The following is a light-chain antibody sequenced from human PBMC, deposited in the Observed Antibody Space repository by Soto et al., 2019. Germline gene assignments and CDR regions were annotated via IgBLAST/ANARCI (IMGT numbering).Light chain of an antibody. CDR3: QQRSNWPIT. Sequence: EIVLTQSPAPLSLSPGERATLSCRASQSVSSYLAWYQQKPGQAPRLLIYDASNRATGIPARFSGSGSGTDCTLTISSLAPEDLAVYYCQQRSNWPITFGQGTRLEIK. CDR2: DAS. V-gene: IGKV3-11*01. J-gene: IGKJ5*01. CDR1: QSVSSY.